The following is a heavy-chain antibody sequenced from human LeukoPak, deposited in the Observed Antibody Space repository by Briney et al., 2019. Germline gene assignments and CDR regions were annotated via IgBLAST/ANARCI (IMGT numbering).Heavy chain of an antibody. Sequence: GGSLRLSCAASGFTFSSYEMNWVRQAPGKGLEWVSYISSSGSTIYYADSVKGRFTISRDNAKNSLYLQMNSLRAEDTAVYYCARDMVAGGPDYWGQGTLVTVPS. CDR2: ISSSGSTI. V-gene: IGHV3-48*03. CDR1: GFTFSSYE. D-gene: IGHD6-19*01. J-gene: IGHJ4*02. CDR3: ARDMVAGGPDY.